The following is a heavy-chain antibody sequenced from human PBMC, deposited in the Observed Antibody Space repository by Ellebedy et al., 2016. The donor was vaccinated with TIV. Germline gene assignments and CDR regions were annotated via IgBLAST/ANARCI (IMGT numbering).Heavy chain of an antibody. CDR1: GGSINSGGYS. J-gene: IGHJ4*02. CDR3: ARGVDTAMGATFDH. V-gene: IGHV4-31*03. Sequence: MPSETLSLTCTVSGGSINSGGYSWTWIRQYPGKGLEWIGFISDSGSTYYNPSLKSRLSISADTPKNQFSLKLSAVTVADTAVYYCARGVDTAMGATFDHWGQGTLVTVSS. CDR2: ISDSGST. D-gene: IGHD5-18*01.